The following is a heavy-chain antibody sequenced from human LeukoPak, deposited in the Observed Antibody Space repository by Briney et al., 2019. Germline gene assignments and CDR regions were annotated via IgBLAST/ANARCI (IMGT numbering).Heavy chain of an antibody. Sequence: GASVKVSCKASGGTFSSYAISWVRQAPGQGLEWMGRIIPILGIANYAQKFQGRVTITADKSTSTAYMELSSLRSEDTAVYYCARNNIYDSLPFGYWGQGTLVTVSS. CDR3: ARNNIYDSLPFGY. CDR1: GGTFSSYA. V-gene: IGHV1-69*04. D-gene: IGHD5/OR15-5a*01. J-gene: IGHJ4*02. CDR2: IIPILGIA.